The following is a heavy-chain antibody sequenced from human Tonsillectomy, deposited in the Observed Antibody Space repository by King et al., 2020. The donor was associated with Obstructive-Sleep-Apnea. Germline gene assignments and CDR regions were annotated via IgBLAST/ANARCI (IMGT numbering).Heavy chain of an antibody. CDR3: ARRSATVTTYYYYGMDV. CDR2: IIPILGIA. J-gene: IGHJ6*02. CDR1: GGTFSSYA. D-gene: IGHD4-17*01. Sequence: QLVQSGAEVKKPGSSVKVSCKASGGTFSSYAISWVRQAPGQGLEWRGGIIPILGIANYAQKFQGRVTITADKSTGTAYMGRSSLRSEDTAVYYCARRSATVTTYYYYGMDVWGQGTTVTVSS. V-gene: IGHV1-69*10.